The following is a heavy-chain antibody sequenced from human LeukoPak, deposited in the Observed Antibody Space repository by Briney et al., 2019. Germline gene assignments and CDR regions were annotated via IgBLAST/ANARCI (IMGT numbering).Heavy chain of an antibody. Sequence: ASVKVSCTASGYTFTSYYMHWVRQAPGQGLEWMGIINPSGGSTSYAQKFQGRVTMTRDTSTSTVYMELSSLRSEDTAVYYCARDQDMVRGVIPRPNWFDPWGQGTLVTVSS. D-gene: IGHD3-10*01. J-gene: IGHJ5*02. CDR2: INPSGGST. CDR1: GYTFTSYY. CDR3: ARDQDMVRGVIPRPNWFDP. V-gene: IGHV1-46*01.